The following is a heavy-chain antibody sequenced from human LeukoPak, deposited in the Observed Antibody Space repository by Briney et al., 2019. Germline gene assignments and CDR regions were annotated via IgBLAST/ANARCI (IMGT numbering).Heavy chain of an antibody. CDR3: AHTRAYGSGSYPYYYYGMDV. J-gene: IGHJ6*02. D-gene: IGHD3-10*01. V-gene: IGHV1-2*06. CDR1: GYTFTGYY. Sequence: ASVTVSCKASGYTFTGYYMHWVRQAPGQGLEWMGRINPNSGGTNYAQKFQGRVTMTRDTSISTAYMELSRLRSDDTAVYYCAHTRAYGSGSYPYYYYGMDVWGQGTTVTVSS. CDR2: INPNSGGT.